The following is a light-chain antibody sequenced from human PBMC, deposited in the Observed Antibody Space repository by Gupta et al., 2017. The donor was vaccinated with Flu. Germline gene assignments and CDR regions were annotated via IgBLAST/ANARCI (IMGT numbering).Light chain of an antibody. CDR2: AAS. CDR3: QQLNSYPRT. CDR1: QGISSY. J-gene: IGKJ2*01. V-gene: IGKV1-9*01. Sequence: PSFLSASVGDRVTITCRASQGISSYLAWYQQKPGKAPKLLIYAASTLQSGVPSRFSGSGSGAESTLTISSLQPEDFATYYCQQLNSYPRTFGQGTKLEIK.